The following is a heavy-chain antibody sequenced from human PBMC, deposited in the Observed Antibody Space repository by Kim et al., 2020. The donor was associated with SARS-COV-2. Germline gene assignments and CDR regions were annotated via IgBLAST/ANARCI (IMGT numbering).Heavy chain of an antibody. CDR3: ARANDYVWGSYPRGAFDI. Sequence: KSRITINPDTSKNQFSLQLNSVTPEDTAVYYCARANDYVWGSYPRGAFDIWGQGTMVTVSS. V-gene: IGHV6-1*01. J-gene: IGHJ3*02. D-gene: IGHD3-16*02.